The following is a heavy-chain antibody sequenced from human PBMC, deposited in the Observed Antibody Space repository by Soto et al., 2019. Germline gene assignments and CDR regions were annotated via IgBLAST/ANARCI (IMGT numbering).Heavy chain of an antibody. V-gene: IGHV3-48*01. J-gene: IGHJ3*02. CDR3: ARDDSFAFDI. CDR2: IRGTT. CDR1: GFTFTSYS. Sequence: PGGSLRLSCAASGFTFTSYSMNWVRQAPGKGLEWVSYIRGTTHYADSVKGRFTISRDNAGSSLYLQMNSLRADDTAVYYCARDDSFAFDIWGQGTMVTVS. D-gene: IGHD2-21*01.